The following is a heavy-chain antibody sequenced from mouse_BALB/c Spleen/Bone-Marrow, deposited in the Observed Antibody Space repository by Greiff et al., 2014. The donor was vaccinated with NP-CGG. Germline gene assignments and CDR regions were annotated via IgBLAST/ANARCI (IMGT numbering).Heavy chain of an antibody. Sequence: EVHLVESGGGLVQPGGSRKLSCAASGFTFSSFGMHWVRQAPEKGLEWVAYISSGSSTICYADTVMGRFTISRDNPKNTLFLQMTSLRSEDTAMYYCARSGSSSGYFDYWGQGTTLTVSS. CDR1: GFTFSSFG. CDR3: ARSGSSSGYFDY. D-gene: IGHD1-1*01. CDR2: ISSGSSTI. J-gene: IGHJ2*01. V-gene: IGHV5-17*02.